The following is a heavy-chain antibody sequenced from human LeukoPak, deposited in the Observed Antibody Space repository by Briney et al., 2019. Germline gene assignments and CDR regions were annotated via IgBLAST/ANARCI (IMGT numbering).Heavy chain of an antibody. CDR3: VRHLTYFDY. CDR1: GFTFSSNW. J-gene: IGHJ4*02. CDR2: IKQDGSEK. D-gene: IGHD4/OR15-4a*01. V-gene: IGHV3-7*01. Sequence: GGSLRLSCAASGFTFSSNWMSWVRQAPGKGLEWVANIKQDGSEKYYVDSVEGRISISRDNAKNSLYLQMNSLRAGDTAVYYCVRHLTYFDYWGQGTLVTVSS.